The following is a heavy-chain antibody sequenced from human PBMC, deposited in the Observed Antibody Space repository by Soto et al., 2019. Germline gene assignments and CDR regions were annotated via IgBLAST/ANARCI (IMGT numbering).Heavy chain of an antibody. CDR3: AKISDSGWHIDY. CDR1: GFTFDDYG. V-gene: IGHV3-9*01. Sequence: EVQLVESGGGLVQPGRSLRLSCAASGFTFDDYGMYWVRQAPGKGLGWVSSISWNSANIGYADSVKGRFTISRDNAKNSLYLQMNSLRPEDTALYYCAKISDSGWHIDYWGQGTLVTVSS. CDR2: ISWNSANI. J-gene: IGHJ4*02. D-gene: IGHD6-19*01.